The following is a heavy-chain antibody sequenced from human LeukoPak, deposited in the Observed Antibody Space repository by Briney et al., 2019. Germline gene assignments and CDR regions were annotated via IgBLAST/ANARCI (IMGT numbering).Heavy chain of an antibody. CDR2: ISYDGSNK. CDR3: AKTSTAMVSPFDY. CDR1: GFTFSSYG. J-gene: IGHJ4*02. V-gene: IGHV3-30*18. Sequence: GRSLRLSCAASGFTFSSYGMHWVRQAPGKGLEWVAVISYDGSNKYYVDSVKGRFTISRDNSKNTLYLQMNSLGAEDTAVYYCAKTSTAMVSPFDYWGQGTLVTVSS. D-gene: IGHD5-18*01.